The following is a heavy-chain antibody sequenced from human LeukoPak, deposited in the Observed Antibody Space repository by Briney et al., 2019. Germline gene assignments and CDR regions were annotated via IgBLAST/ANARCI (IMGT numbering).Heavy chain of an antibody. Sequence: ASVKVSCKASGDTFNRHGINWVRQAPGQGLEWMGWISGYNGNTNYERKVQGRVTLTRDASTSTAYMELRNLRSDDTAVYFCARAYMVFGVDIEQNWFDLWGQGTRVIVSS. V-gene: IGHV1-18*01. CDR1: GDTFNRHG. D-gene: IGHD3-3*01. J-gene: IGHJ5*02. CDR3: ARAYMVFGVDIEQNWFDL. CDR2: ISGYNGNT.